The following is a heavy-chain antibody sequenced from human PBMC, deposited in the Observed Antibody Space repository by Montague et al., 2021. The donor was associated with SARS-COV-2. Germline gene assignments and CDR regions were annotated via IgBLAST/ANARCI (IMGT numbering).Heavy chain of an antibody. J-gene: IGHJ3*02. D-gene: IGHD2-8*01. V-gene: IGHV3-21*01. Sequence: SLRLSCAASGFTFSSYSVNWVRQAPGKGLEWVSSISSSSTYIHYADSVKGRVTISRDNAKNLVFLQMNSLRAEDTAVYYCARDYTNFDAFDIWGQGTTVTVSA. CDR3: ARDYTNFDAFDI. CDR2: ISSSSTYI. CDR1: GFTFSSYS.